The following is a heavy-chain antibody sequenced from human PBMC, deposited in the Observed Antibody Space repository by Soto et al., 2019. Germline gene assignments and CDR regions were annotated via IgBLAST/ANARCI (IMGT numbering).Heavy chain of an antibody. CDR3: AQDRGWGVVSPSHDY. D-gene: IGHD2-21*01. J-gene: IGHJ4*02. CDR1: GFTFRNFV. V-gene: IGHV3-23*01. CDR2: IRGTGGET. Sequence: EVQLLESGGGIVQPGGSLRVSCVASGFTFRNFVMSWVRQAPGKGLEWVSAIRGTGGETFYADSVKGRFTISRDNSKNTLYLQMNSVRDEATALYFCAQDRGWGVVSPSHDYWGQGTLVTVSS.